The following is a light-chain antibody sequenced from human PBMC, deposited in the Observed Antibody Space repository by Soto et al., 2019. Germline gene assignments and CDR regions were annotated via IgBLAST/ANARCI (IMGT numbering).Light chain of an antibody. V-gene: IGLV2-14*01. J-gene: IGLJ1*01. Sequence: HSLLPPRASVSGSLRQSITISCTGTTTDIGNYNYVSWYQQSPGKAPKLLIYEVSNRPSGVSSRFSGSKSGNTASLTISGLRADDEADYYCNSYTNSGSFVFGTGTKV. CDR3: NSYTNSGSFV. CDR1: TTDIGNYNY. CDR2: EVS.